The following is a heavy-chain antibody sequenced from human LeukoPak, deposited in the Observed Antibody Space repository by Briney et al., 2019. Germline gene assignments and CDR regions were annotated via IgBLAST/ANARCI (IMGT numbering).Heavy chain of an antibody. J-gene: IGHJ3*02. V-gene: IGHV4-59*01. CDR3: ARSGYSYGADAVDI. CDR1: GRSIGSYY. Sequence: PSQTLSPTCTVAGRSIGSYYSSWIRQPPGNGLEWIGSVYYSGSTNYNPSLKSRVTISVDTSKKQFSLKLGSVTAAGTGVYYCARSGYSYGADAVDIWGQGTMVTVSS. CDR2: VYYSGST. D-gene: IGHD5-18*01.